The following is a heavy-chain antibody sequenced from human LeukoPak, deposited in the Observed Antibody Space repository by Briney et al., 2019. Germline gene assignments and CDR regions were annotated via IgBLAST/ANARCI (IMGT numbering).Heavy chain of an antibody. CDR2: ISYDGSNE. V-gene: IGHV3-30-3*01. D-gene: IGHD3-9*01. Sequence: GGSLRLSCAASGFTFSSYAMHWVRQAPGKGLEWVTVISYDGSNEYYADSVKGRFTISRDNSKNTLYLQMTNLRAEDTAVYYCARGLVRSGYYFDYWGQGTLVTVSS. CDR3: ARGLVRSGYYFDY. J-gene: IGHJ4*02. CDR1: GFTFSSYA.